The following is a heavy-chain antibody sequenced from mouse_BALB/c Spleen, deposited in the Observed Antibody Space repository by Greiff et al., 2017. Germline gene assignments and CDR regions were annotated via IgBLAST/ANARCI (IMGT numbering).Heavy chain of an antibody. CDR2: ISSGGGST. Sequence: EVMLVESGGGLVKPGGSLKLSCAASGFAFSSYDMSWVRQTPEKRLEWVAYISSGGGSTYYPDTVKGRFTISRDNAKNTLYLQMSSLKSEDTAMYYCARQGLGSYYFDNWGQGATLTVSS. CDR3: ARQGLGSYYFDN. CDR1: GFAFSSYD. V-gene: IGHV5-12-1*01. D-gene: IGHD1-1*01. J-gene: IGHJ2*01.